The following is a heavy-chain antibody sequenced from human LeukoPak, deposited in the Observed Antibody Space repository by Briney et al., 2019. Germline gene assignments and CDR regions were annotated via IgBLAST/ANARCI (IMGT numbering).Heavy chain of an antibody. J-gene: IGHJ4*02. D-gene: IGHD1-1*01. CDR3: ARGANWNAPFDY. V-gene: IGHV4-38-2*02. CDR1: GYSISSGYY. CDR2: IYHSGST. Sequence: SETLSLTCTVSGYSISSGYYWGWIRQPPGKGLEWIGSIYHSGSTYYNPSLKSRVTISVDTSKNQFSLKLSSVTAADTAVYYCARGANWNAPFDYWGQGTLVTVSS.